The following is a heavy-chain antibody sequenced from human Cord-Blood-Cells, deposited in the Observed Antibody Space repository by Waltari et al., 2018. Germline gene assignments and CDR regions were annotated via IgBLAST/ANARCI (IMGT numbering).Heavy chain of an antibody. J-gene: IGHJ4*02. CDR1: GYTFTSSG. CDR2: ISAYNGNT. CDR3: ARDRYSGSYYDY. V-gene: IGHV1-18*01. D-gene: IGHD1-26*01. Sequence: QVQLVQSGAQVKNPGASVKVSCKASGYTFTSSGMSWVRQAPGQGLEWMGWISAYNGNTNYAQKLQGRVTMTTDTSTSTAYMELRSLRSDATAVYYCARDRYSGSYYDYWGQGTLVTVSS.